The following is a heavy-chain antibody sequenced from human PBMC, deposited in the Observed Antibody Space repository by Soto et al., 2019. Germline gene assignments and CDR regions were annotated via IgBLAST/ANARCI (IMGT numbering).Heavy chain of an antibody. CDR2: ISGSGGST. J-gene: IGHJ4*02. CDR1: GFTFSSYA. V-gene: IGHV3-23*01. Sequence: GGSLRLSCAASGFTFSSYAMSWVRQAPGKGLEWVSAISGSGGSTYYADSVKGRFTISRDNSKNTLYLQMNSLRAEDTAVYYCAKLSNLRRVGYYFDYWGQGTLVTVSS. CDR3: AKLSNLRRVGYYFDY. D-gene: IGHD4-17*01.